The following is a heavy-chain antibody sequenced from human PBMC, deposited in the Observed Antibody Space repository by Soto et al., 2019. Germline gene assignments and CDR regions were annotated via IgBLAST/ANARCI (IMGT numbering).Heavy chain of an antibody. CDR1: GFTFSSYA. V-gene: IGHV3-23*01. CDR2: ISGSGGST. Sequence: GGSLRLSCAASGFTFSSYAMSWVRQAPGKGLEWVSAISGSGGSTYYADSVKGRFTISRDNSKNTLYLQMNSLRAEDTAVYYCEKDRELYLLNYSYYYGMDVWGQGTTVTVSS. J-gene: IGHJ6*02. CDR3: EKDRELYLLNYSYYYGMDV. D-gene: IGHD2-8*01.